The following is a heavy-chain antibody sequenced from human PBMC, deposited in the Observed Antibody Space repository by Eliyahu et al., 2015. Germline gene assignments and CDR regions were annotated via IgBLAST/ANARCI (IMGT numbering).Heavy chain of an antibody. CDR2: XYYSGST. D-gene: IGHD1-26*01. Sequence: QLQLQESGPGLVKPSETLSLXCTVSGGSISXSSYXWGWIRQPPGKGLEWIGSXYYSGSTYYXPSLKSRVTISVDTSKNQFSLKLSSVTAADTAVYYCARDKRDGGSGRKTKWERRDYWGQGTLVTVSS. CDR1: GGSISXSSYX. J-gene: IGHJ4*02. V-gene: IGHV4-39*07. CDR3: ARDKRDGGSGRKTKWERRDY.